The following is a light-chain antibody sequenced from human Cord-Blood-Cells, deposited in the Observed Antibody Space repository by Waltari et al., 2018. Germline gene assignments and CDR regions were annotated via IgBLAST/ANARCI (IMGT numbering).Light chain of an antibody. CDR2: AAS. Sequence: DIQMTQSPSSLSASVGARVTITCRASQSISSYLNWYQQKPGKAPKLLIYAASSLQSGVPSRFSSSGSVTDFTLTISSLQPEDFATYYCQQSYSTPPYTFGQGTKLEIK. J-gene: IGKJ2*01. CDR1: QSISSY. CDR3: QQSYSTPPYT. V-gene: IGKV1-39*01.